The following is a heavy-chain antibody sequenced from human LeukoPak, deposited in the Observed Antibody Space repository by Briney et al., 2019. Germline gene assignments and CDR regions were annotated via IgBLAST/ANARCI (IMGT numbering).Heavy chain of an antibody. CDR2: IYYSGST. J-gene: IGHJ4*02. Sequence: SETLSLTCTVSGGSISSSSYYWGWIRQPPGKGLEWIGSIYYSGSTYYNPSLKSRVTISVDTSKNQFSLKLSSVTAADTAVYYCARLGDYYPYYFEYWGQGTLVTVSS. CDR1: GGSISSSSYY. V-gene: IGHV4-39*07. D-gene: IGHD3-22*01. CDR3: ARLGDYYPYYFEY.